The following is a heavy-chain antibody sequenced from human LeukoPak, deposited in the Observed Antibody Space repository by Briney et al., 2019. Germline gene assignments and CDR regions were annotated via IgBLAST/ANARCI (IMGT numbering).Heavy chain of an antibody. D-gene: IGHD3/OR15-3a*01. V-gene: IGHV3-74*01. CDR3: ARDLSWTSDY. J-gene: IGHJ4*02. CDR1: GFTFSSYW. CDR2: INGDGSTT. Sequence: AGGSLRLSCAASGFTFSSYWMHWVRQAPGKGLVWVSRINGDGSTTTYADSVKGRFTISRDNAKNTMYLQMNSLRAEDTAVYYCARDLSWTSDYWGQGTLVTASS.